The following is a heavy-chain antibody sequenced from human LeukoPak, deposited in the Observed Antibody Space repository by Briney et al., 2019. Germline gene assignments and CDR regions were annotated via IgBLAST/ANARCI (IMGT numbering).Heavy chain of an antibody. CDR1: GFTFSNYG. D-gene: IGHD6-13*01. Sequence: GGSLRLSCAASGFTFSNYGMHWVRQAPGKGLEWVAVISYDGSNKYYADSVKGRFTISRDNSKNTLYLQMNSLRAEDTAVYYCAKDRAGYYYYGMDVWGQGTTVTVSS. J-gene: IGHJ6*02. CDR2: ISYDGSNK. V-gene: IGHV3-30*18. CDR3: AKDRAGYYYYGMDV.